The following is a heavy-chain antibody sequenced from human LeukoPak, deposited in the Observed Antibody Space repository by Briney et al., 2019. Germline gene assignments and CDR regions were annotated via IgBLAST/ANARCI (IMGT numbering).Heavy chain of an antibody. J-gene: IGHJ4*02. D-gene: IGHD3-22*01. Sequence: GRSLRLSCAASGFTFSSYAMHWVRQAPGKGLEWVAVISYDGSNKYYADSVKGRFTISRDNSKNTLYLQMNSLRAEDTAVYYCARDDGSGCQLDYWGQGTLVTVSS. CDR2: ISYDGSNK. CDR1: GFTFSSYA. V-gene: IGHV3-30*01. CDR3: ARDDGSGCQLDY.